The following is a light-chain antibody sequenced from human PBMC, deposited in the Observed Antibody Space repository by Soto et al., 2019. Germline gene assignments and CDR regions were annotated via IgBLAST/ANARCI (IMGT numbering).Light chain of an antibody. V-gene: IGLV2-11*01. CDR2: DVS. Sequence: QSVLTQPRSVSGSPGQSVTISCTGTSSDVGTYDFVSWYQQHPGKAPRLMIFDVSERPSGVPDRFSGSKSGNTASLTISGLQAEDEADYYCCSYTSSSTLVVFGGGTKVTVL. CDR3: CSYTSSSTLVV. CDR1: SSDVGTYDF. J-gene: IGLJ2*01.